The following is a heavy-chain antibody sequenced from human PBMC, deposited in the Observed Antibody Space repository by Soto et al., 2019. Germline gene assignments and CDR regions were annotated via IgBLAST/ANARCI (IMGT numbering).Heavy chain of an antibody. D-gene: IGHD1-1*01. CDR1: GFTFSSYS. Sequence: PGGSLRLSCAASGFTFSSYSMNWVRQAPGKGLEWVSGITGSGRNTYYSDSVKGRFTISRDNSKNTLFLQMNSLRAEDTAVYYCAKNGLSNSPSAIDSWGQGTLVTVSS. V-gene: IGHV3-23*01. CDR2: ITGSGRNT. J-gene: IGHJ4*02. CDR3: AKNGLSNSPSAIDS.